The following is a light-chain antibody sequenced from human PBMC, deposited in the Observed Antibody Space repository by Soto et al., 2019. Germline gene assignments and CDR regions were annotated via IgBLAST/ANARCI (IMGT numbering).Light chain of an antibody. V-gene: IGKV3-20*01. Sequence: EIVLTQSPGTLSLSPGERATLSCRASQSVSSSYLAWYQQKPGQAPRLLIYGASSRATGIPDRISGSGSGTDFTITISTLEPEDFAVYYCQQYGSSPRTFGQGTRLEIK. CDR2: GAS. CDR1: QSVSSSY. CDR3: QQYGSSPRT. J-gene: IGKJ5*01.